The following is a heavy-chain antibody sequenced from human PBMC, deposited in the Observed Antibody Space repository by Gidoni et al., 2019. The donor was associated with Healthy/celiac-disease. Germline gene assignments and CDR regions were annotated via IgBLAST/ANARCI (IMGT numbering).Heavy chain of an antibody. Sequence: EVQLVESGGGLVQPGGSLSLSCAASGFTVSSNYMSWVRQAPGKGLEWVSVIYSGGSTYYADSVKGRFTISRDNSKNTLYLQMNSLRAEDTAVYYCARDSSGWLNAFDIWGQGTMVTVSS. CDR3: ARDSSGWLNAFDI. J-gene: IGHJ3*02. CDR1: GFTVSSNY. CDR2: IYSGGST. V-gene: IGHV3-66*01. D-gene: IGHD6-19*01.